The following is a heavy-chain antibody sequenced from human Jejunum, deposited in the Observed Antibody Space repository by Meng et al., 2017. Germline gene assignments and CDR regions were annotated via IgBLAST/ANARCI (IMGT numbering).Heavy chain of an antibody. J-gene: IGHJ6*02. V-gene: IGHV3-48*03. CDR2: IGSGGSVI. CDR3: ARDYFHYYGLDV. Sequence: GESLKISCSASGFTFSNYEMNWVRQAPGKGLEWVSYIGSGGSVIYYADSVKGRFTISRDNAKDSLYLQMDSMRAEDTGVYYCARDYFHYYGLDVWGQGTSVTVSS. CDR1: GFTFSNYE.